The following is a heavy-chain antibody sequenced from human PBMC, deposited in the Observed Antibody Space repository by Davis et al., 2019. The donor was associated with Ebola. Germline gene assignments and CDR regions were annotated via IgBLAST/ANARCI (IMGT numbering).Heavy chain of an antibody. V-gene: IGHV3-74*01. Sequence: GESLKISCAASGFTFSNFWMHWVRQAPGKGLVCVSRINNDGSITNYADSVKGRFTISRDNAKNTLYLQMNSLRAEDTAVYYCARDREDMVRGVIYYYYYGMDVWGQGTTVTVSS. J-gene: IGHJ6*02. D-gene: IGHD3-10*01. CDR1: GFTFSNFW. CDR3: ARDREDMVRGVIYYYYYGMDV. CDR2: INNDGSIT.